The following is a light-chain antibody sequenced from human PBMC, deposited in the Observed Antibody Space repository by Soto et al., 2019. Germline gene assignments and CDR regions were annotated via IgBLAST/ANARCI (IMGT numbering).Light chain of an antibody. J-gene: IGKJ5*01. CDR1: QSLLHSNGYNY. CDR2: LGS. CDR3: MQALQTSIT. V-gene: IGKV2-28*01. Sequence: DIVMTQSPLSLPVTPGEPASISCRSSQSLLHSNGYNYLDWYLQKPGQSPQLLIYLGSNRASGVPDRFSGSGSSTDFTLKINRVEAEDVGVYYCMQALQTSITFGQGTRLEIK.